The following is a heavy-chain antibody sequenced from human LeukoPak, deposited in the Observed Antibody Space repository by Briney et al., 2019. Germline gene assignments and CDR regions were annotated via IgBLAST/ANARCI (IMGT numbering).Heavy chain of an antibody. CDR2: ISGGGGST. D-gene: IGHD3-10*01. J-gene: IGHJ4*02. Sequence: GGSLRLSCAASGFTFSTFAMSWVRQAPGKGLEWVSAISGGGGSTYYADSVKDRFTVSRDNSKDTLYLQMNSLRAEDTAVYYCAKAPYGSGSYYTDYWGQGTLVTVSS. CDR1: GFTFSTFA. V-gene: IGHV3-23*01. CDR3: AKAPYGSGSYYTDY.